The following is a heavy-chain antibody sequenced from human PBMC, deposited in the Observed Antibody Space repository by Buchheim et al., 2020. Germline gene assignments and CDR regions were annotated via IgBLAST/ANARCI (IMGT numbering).Heavy chain of an antibody. Sequence: QVQLVESGGGVVQPGWSLRLSCAASGFTFSSYGMHWVRQAPGKGLEWVAVISYDGSNKYYAVSVKGRLTISRDNSKNKLDLQMNSLRAEDTAVYYCAKEDCSSTSCYTRYYGMDVWGQGTT. CDR3: AKEDCSSTSCYTRYYGMDV. J-gene: IGHJ6*02. CDR1: GFTFSSYG. CDR2: ISYDGSNK. V-gene: IGHV3-30*18. D-gene: IGHD2-2*02.